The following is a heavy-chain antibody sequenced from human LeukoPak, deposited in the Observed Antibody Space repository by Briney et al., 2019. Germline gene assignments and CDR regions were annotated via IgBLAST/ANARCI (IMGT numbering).Heavy chain of an antibody. J-gene: IGHJ4*02. CDR1: GYSISSGYY. V-gene: IGHV4-38-2*02. D-gene: IGHD3-10*01. CDR3: ARRPRDYYGSGNKRPFDY. Sequence: SETLSLTCTVSGYSISSGYYWGWIRQPPGKGLEWIGSIYYSGSTYYNPSLKSRVTISVDTSKNQFSLKLSSVTAADTAVYYCARRPRDYYGSGNKRPFDYWGQGTLVTVSS. CDR2: IYYSGST.